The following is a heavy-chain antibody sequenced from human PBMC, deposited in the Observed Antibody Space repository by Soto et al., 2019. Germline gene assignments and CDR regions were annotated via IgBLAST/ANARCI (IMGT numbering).Heavy chain of an antibody. D-gene: IGHD3-22*01. V-gene: IGHV6-1*01. Sequence: PSQTLSLTCAISGDSVSSNSAAWNWIRRSPSRGLEWLGRTYYRSKWYNDYAVSVKSRITINPDTSKNQFSLQLNSVTPEDTAVYYCARDYYDSSGYPIPFDYWGQGTLVTVSS. CDR1: GDSVSSNSAA. CDR3: ARDYYDSSGYPIPFDY. J-gene: IGHJ4*02. CDR2: TYYRSKWYN.